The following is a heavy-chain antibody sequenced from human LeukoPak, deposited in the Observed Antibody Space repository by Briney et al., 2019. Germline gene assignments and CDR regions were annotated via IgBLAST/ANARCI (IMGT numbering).Heavy chain of an antibody. V-gene: IGHV3-66*01. J-gene: IGHJ4*02. D-gene: IGHD4-17*01. CDR1: GLTVTNNY. CDR3: TYGDYPLTY. Sequence: EGSLRLSCAASGLTVTNNYWHWVRQPPGKGPEWISLLYSNGDTKYADSVKGRFTFSRDNSKNTLYLQMNGLRAEDTAVYYCTYGDYPLTYWGQGTLVSVSS. CDR2: LYSNGDT.